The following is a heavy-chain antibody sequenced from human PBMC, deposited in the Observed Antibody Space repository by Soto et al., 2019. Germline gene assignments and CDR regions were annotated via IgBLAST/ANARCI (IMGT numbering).Heavy chain of an antibody. CDR1: GFTFSSYG. J-gene: IGHJ4*02. Sequence: QVQLVESGGGVVQPGRSLRLSCVASGFTFSSYGMHWVRQAPGKGLEWVAIISYDGSNTYYADSVKGRFTISRDNSKNMLYLQVNSRRAEDTSVYSCAKEGGMSGRYYISSSYYFGDLGQGALVTVSS. V-gene: IGHV3-30*18. CDR3: AKEGGMSGRYYISSSYYFGD. CDR2: ISYDGSNT. D-gene: IGHD1-26*01.